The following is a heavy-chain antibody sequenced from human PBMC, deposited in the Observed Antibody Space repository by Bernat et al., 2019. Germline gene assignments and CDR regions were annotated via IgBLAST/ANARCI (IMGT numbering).Heavy chain of an antibody. V-gene: IGHV4-39*01. CDR3: ARHSGSGSYLSGMDV. CDR1: GGSISSSSYY. CDR2: IYYSGST. D-gene: IGHD3-10*01. Sequence: QLQLQESGPGLVKPSETLSLTCTVSGGSISSSSYYWGWIRQPPGKGLEWIGSIYYSGSTYYNPSLKSRVTISVHMSKNQFSLKLSSVTAADTAVYYCARHSGSGSYLSGMDVWGQGTTVTVSS. J-gene: IGHJ6*02.